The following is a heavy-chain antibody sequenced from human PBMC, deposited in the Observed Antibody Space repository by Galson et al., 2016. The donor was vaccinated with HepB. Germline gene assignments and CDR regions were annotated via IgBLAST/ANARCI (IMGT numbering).Heavy chain of an antibody. CDR3: AKVRTPVVSFSYESSAYYFDY. CDR1: GFTLSSYA. Sequence: SLRLSCAASGFTLSSYAMAWVRQAPGKGLEWVSIINGRGGETYYADSVKGRFTISRDSSENTLYLQMKSLRAADTAVYYCAKVRTPVVSFSYESSAYYFDYWGQGTLVTVSS. V-gene: IGHV3-23*01. J-gene: IGHJ4*02. CDR2: INGRGGET. D-gene: IGHD3-22*01.